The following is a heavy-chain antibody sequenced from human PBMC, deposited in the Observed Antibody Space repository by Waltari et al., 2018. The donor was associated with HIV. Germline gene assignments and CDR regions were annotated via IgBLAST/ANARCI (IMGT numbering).Heavy chain of an antibody. CDR1: GYTFTTYA. CDR3: AKGIAVSTTYYYSAMDV. CDR2: INTNTGIP. D-gene: IGHD6-19*01. V-gene: IGHV7-4-1*02. J-gene: IGHJ6*02. Sequence: QVQLVQSGSELKKPGDSVKVSCKASGYTFTTYAMHCVRQAPGQGLEWMGWINTNTGIPTYAQGFSGRFVFSLDTSVSTAYLQISSLESEDTAVYFCAKGIAVSTTYYYSAMDVWGPGTTVAVSS.